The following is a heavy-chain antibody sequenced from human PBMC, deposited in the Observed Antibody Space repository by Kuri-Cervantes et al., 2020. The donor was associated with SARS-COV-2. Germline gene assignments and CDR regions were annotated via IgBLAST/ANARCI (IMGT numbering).Heavy chain of an antibody. Sequence: SVKVSCKASGGTLRNYAISWVRQAPGQGLEWTGGIIPMFDSLNYAQKFQGRVTLTTDESTSTAYMELSSLTSEDTAVYYCGSTIAVAGVGVYYHLDVWGKGTTVTVSS. J-gene: IGHJ6*03. CDR1: GGTLRNYA. D-gene: IGHD6-19*01. V-gene: IGHV1-69*05. CDR2: IIPMFDSL. CDR3: GSTIAVAGVGVYYHLDV.